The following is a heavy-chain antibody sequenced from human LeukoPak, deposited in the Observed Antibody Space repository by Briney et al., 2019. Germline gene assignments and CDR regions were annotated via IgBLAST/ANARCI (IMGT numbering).Heavy chain of an antibody. CDR1: GYSISSGYY. D-gene: IGHD2-15*01. CDR3: ARDHGANCSGGSCYPTLFDY. CDR2: IYHSGST. Sequence: SETLSLTCTVSGYSISSGYYWGWIRQPPGKGLEWIGSIYHSGSTYYNPSLKSRVTISVDTSKNQFSLKLSSVTAADTAVYYCARDHGANCSGGSCYPTLFDYWGQGTLVTVSS. V-gene: IGHV4-38-2*02. J-gene: IGHJ4*02.